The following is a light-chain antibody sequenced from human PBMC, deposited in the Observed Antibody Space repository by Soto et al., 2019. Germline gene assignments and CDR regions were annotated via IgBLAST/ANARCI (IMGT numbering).Light chain of an antibody. Sequence: QSVLTQPPSASGTPGQRVTISCSGSSSNIGSNTVNWYQQLPGTAPKLLIYRNDQRPSGDPDRISGSKSGTLASLAIRGLQSEDEADYYCAGWDDSLNGVAFGGGTKVTVL. CDR2: RND. CDR3: AGWDDSLNGVA. CDR1: SSNIGSNT. V-gene: IGLV1-44*01. J-gene: IGLJ2*01.